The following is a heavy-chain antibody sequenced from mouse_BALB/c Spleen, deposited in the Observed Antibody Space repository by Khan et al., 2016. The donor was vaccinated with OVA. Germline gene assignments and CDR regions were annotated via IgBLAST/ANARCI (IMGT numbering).Heavy chain of an antibody. CDR3: ARTARIKY. V-gene: IGHV3-2*02. CDR2: ISYSGST. CDR1: GYSITSGYG. Sequence: EVQLQESGPGLVKPSQSLSLTCTVTGYSITSGYGWNWIRQFPGNKLEWMGYISYSGSTNYNPSLKSRISITRDTSKNQFFLQLNSVTNEYTSTYYYARTARIKYWGQGTTLTVSS. J-gene: IGHJ2*01. D-gene: IGHD1-2*01.